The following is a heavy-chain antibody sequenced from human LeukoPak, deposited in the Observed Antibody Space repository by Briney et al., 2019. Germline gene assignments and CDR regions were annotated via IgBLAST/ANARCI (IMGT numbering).Heavy chain of an antibody. CDR3: ARGGSYLSAFDI. CDR2: TYSGGST. J-gene: IGHJ3*02. CDR1: GFTVSSTY. D-gene: IGHD1-26*01. Sequence: GGSLRLSCLASGFTVSSTYMSWVRQAPGKGLEWVSVTYSGGSTYYADSVKGRCTISRDNSKNTLYLQMNSLRAEDTAVYYCARGGSYLSAFDIWGQGTMVTVSS. V-gene: IGHV3-66*01.